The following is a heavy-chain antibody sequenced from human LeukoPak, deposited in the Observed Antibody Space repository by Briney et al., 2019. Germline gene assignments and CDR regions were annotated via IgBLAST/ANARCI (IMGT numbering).Heavy chain of an antibody. CDR2: IYYSGST. D-gene: IGHD6-6*01. CDR3: ARDVRWYSSSLMDV. V-gene: IGHV4-59*01. CDR1: GGSISSYY. Sequence: SETLSLTCTVSGGSISSYYWSWIRQPPGKGLEWIGYIYYSGSTNCNPSLKSRVTISVDTSKNQFSLKLSSVTAADTAVYYCARDVRWYSSSLMDVWGQGTTVTVSS. J-gene: IGHJ6*02.